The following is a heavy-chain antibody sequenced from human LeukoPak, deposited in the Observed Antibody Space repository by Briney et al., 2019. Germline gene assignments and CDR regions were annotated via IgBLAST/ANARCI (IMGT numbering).Heavy chain of an antibody. Sequence: SETLSLTCAVYVGSFRGYYWSGIPRPPGKGLEGLGEFNHRGETIFKPSLKRRVTISVDTSKNHCSLTLRSVTAADTAVYYCGRSAGFVHLDHWGQGTLVTVTS. J-gene: IGHJ4*02. V-gene: IGHV4-34*01. D-gene: IGHD3-16*01. CDR3: GRSAGFVHLDH. CDR2: FNHRGET. CDR1: VGSFRGYY.